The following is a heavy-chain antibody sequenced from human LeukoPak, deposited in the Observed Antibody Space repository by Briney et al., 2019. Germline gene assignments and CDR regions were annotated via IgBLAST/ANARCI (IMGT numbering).Heavy chain of an antibody. CDR3: ASPYCSSTSCSTLHDF. D-gene: IGHD2-2*01. Sequence: GGSLRLSCAASGFTFNSYWMNWVRQAPGKGLEWVANIKQDGAEKYYVDSVKGRFTISRDNAKSSLYLQMNSLRAEDTAVYYCASPYCSSTSCSTLHDFWGQGTLVTVSP. CDR1: GFTFNSYW. J-gene: IGHJ4*02. CDR2: IKQDGAEK. V-gene: IGHV3-7*01.